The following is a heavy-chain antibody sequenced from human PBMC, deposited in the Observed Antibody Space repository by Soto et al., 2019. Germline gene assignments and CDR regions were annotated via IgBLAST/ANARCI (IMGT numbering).Heavy chain of an antibody. CDR1: GCSFSSFC. CDR2: IIPVFGRP. CDR3: AREGSGYNL. J-gene: IGHJ1*01. Sequence: ASVQVSGKASGCSFSSFCISWVRQAPGQGLEWMGGIIPVFGRPNYAQRFRGRLTITADESTNTVYLELIDLRSEDTSVYYCAREGSGYNLWGQGTQVTVSS. D-gene: IGHD5-12*01. V-gene: IGHV1-69*13.